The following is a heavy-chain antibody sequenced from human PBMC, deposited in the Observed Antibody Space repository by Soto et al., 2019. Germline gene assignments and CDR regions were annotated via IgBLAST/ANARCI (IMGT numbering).Heavy chain of an antibody. J-gene: IGHJ3*02. CDR3: AIHSITHHYFDS. D-gene: IGHD2-2*01. Sequence: QLQLQESVPGLVKPSENLSLTCTVSGGSISSSSYYWGWIRQPPGKGLEWIWRIYYSGSTYYNPPPKRRVTVSLDTSKDQCSLKLISVTAADTAVYYCAIHSITHHYFDSWGQGTMVTVSS. CDR1: GGSISSSSYY. V-gene: IGHV4-39*01. CDR2: IYYSGST.